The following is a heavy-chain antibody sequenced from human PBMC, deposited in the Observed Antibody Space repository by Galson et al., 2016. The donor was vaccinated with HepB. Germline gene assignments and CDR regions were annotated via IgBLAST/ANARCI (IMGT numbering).Heavy chain of an antibody. CDR3: ARDNGEDDSSGYYGY. Sequence: SVKVSCKASGYTFTDSDINWVRQATGQGLEWMGRMDPNTGDAGYAQKFKGRVTLTRNTSINTAYMELSSLRSEDTAVYYCARDNGEDDSSGYYGYWGQGTLVTVSS. J-gene: IGHJ4*02. V-gene: IGHV1-8*01. CDR1: GYTFTDSD. CDR2: MDPNTGDA. D-gene: IGHD3-22*01.